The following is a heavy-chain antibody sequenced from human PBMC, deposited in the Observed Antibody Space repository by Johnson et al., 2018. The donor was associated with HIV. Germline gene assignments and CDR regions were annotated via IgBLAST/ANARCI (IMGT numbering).Heavy chain of an antibody. Sequence: QVQLVESGGGLVQPGGSLRLSCAASGFSFSDYDMHWVRQAPSKGLEWVAVISYDGSNKYYADSVKGRFTISRDNSENKVSLQMHSLRLADTAVYYCARASYYYGSADIWGQGTMVTVSS. V-gene: IGHV3-30*14. CDR1: GFSFSDYD. CDR3: ARASYYYGSADI. J-gene: IGHJ3*02. CDR2: ISYDGSNK. D-gene: IGHD3-10*01.